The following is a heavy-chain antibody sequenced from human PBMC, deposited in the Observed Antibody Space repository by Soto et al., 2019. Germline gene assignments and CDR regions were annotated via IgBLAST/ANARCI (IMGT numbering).Heavy chain of an antibody. D-gene: IGHD2-15*01. CDR2: ISNSGGAT. CDR3: AKANIVVVPAALGS. J-gene: IGHJ4*02. CDR1: GFTFSSYA. Sequence: EVQLLESGGGLVQPGGSLRLSCAASGFTFSSYAMSWVRQAPGKGLEWVSAISNSGGATFYAASVKGRFTISRDNSKTTLYLQMNSLRAEDTAVYYCAKANIVVVPAALGSWGQGTLVTVSS. V-gene: IGHV3-23*01.